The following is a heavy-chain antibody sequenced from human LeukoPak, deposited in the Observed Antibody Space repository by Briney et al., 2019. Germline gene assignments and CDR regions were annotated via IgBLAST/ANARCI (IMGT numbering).Heavy chain of an antibody. CDR1: GGSISSYY. J-gene: IGHJ4*02. CDR2: IYTSGTT. Sequence: KASETLSLTCTVSGGSISSYYWSWIRQPAGKGLEWIGRIYTSGTTHYNPSLKSRVTISVDTSKNQFSLKLSSVTAADTAVYYCARLEEQQLVRDYWGQGTLVTVSS. D-gene: IGHD6-13*01. V-gene: IGHV4-4*07. CDR3: ARLEEQQLVRDY.